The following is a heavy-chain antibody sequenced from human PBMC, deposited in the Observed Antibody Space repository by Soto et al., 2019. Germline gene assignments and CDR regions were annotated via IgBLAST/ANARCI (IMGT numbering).Heavy chain of an antibody. CDR3: AREGGSGWHNQNWYFDL. CDR2: IYHSGST. Sequence: QVQLQESGPGLVKPSGTLSLTCAVSSGSISSSNWWSWVRQPPGKGLEWIGEIYHSGSTNYNPSLKSRVTISVDKSKNQCSLKLSSVTAADTAVYYCAREGGSGWHNQNWYFDLWGRGTLVTVSS. CDR1: SGSISSSNW. D-gene: IGHD6-19*01. J-gene: IGHJ2*01. V-gene: IGHV4-4*02.